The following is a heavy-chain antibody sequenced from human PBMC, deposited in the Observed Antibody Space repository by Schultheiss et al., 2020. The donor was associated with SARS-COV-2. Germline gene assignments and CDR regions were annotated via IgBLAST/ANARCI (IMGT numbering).Heavy chain of an antibody. V-gene: IGHV3-23*01. J-gene: IGHJ4*02. CDR2: ISGSGGST. CDR3: ARLARDYGDTPSFNY. Sequence: GESLRLSCAASGFTFSSYAMSWVRQAPGKGLEWVSAISGSGGSTYYADSVKGRFTISRDNAKNSLYLQMNSLRAEDTAVYYCARLARDYGDTPSFNYWGQGTLVTVSS. CDR1: GFTFSSYA. D-gene: IGHD4-17*01.